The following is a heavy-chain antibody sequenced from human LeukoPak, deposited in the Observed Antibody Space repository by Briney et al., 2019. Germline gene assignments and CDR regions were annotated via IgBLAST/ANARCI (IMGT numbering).Heavy chain of an antibody. CDR2: INHSGST. CDR3: ARVVPHYYGSDY. V-gene: IGHV4-34*01. CDR1: GGSFSGYY. Sequence: SETLSLTCAVYGGSFSGYYWSWIRQPPGKGLEWIGEINHSGSTNYNPSLKSRVTILVDTSKNQFSLKLSSVTAADTAVYYCARVVPHYYGSDYWGQGTLVTVSS. D-gene: IGHD3-10*01. J-gene: IGHJ4*02.